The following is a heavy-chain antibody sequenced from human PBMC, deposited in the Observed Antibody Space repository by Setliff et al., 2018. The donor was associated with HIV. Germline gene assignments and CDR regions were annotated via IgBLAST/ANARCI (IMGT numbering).Heavy chain of an antibody. V-gene: IGHV3-74*01. CDR1: GFTFSSYW. J-gene: IGHJ3*02. Sequence: LRLSCAASGFTFSSYWMHWVRQAPGKGLMWVSRINSDGSSTSYADSVKGRFTISRDNAKNTLYLQMNSLRAEDTAVYYCARAHSGAFDIWGQGTMVTVSS. D-gene: IGHD6-25*01. CDR3: ARAHSGAFDI. CDR2: INSDGSST.